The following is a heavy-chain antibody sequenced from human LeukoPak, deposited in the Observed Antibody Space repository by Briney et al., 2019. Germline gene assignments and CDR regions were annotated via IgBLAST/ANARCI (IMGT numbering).Heavy chain of an antibody. CDR1: GGSISSSSYY. CDR2: IYYSGST. V-gene: IGHV4-39*01. J-gene: IGHJ4*02. CDR3: ARLRSSSWYVEQYYFDY. Sequence: PSETLSLTCTVSGGSISSSSYYRGWIRQPPGKGLEGFGGIYYSGSTYYNPSLKSRVTISVDTSKNQFSLKLSSVTAADTAVYYCARLRSSSWYVEQYYFDYWGQGTLVTVSS. D-gene: IGHD6-13*01.